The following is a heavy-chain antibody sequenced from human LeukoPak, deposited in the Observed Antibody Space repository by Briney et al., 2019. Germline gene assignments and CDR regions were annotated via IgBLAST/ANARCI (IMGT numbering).Heavy chain of an antibody. CDR3: AGGTGSGSYLIDY. CDR2: VTGSSSHM. Sequence: PGGSLRLSCAASGFTFSDYSLHWVRQAPGRGLEWLSYVTGSSSHMYYVDSVKGRFTISRDNAKNSVYLQMNSLRVDDTAVYYCAGGTGSGSYLIDYWGQGTLVTVSS. J-gene: IGHJ4*02. CDR1: GFTFSDYS. V-gene: IGHV3-48*01. D-gene: IGHD3-10*01.